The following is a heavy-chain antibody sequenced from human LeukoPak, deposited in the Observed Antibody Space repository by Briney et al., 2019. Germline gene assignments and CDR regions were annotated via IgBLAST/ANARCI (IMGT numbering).Heavy chain of an antibody. D-gene: IGHD1-26*01. V-gene: IGHV3-30-3*02. Sequence: PGRSLRLSCAASGFTFSSYAMHWVRQAPGKGLEWVAVISYDGSNKYYADSVKGRFTISRDNSKNTLYLQMNSLRAEDTAVYYCAKRLVGAKAFDIWGQGTMVTVSS. CDR1: GFTFSSYA. CDR2: ISYDGSNK. J-gene: IGHJ3*02. CDR3: AKRLVGAKAFDI.